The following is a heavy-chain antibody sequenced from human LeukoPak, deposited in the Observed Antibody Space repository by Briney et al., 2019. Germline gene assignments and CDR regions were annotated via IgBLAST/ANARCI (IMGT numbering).Heavy chain of an antibody. Sequence: ASVKVSCKASGYSFTAYYIHWVRQAPGQGLEWMGWINPNSGGTNYAQKFQGRVTMTRDMSISTVYMELSRLRSDDTAVYYCARDGTSTDDYWGQGTLVTVSS. J-gene: IGHJ4*02. V-gene: IGHV1-2*02. CDR1: GYSFTAYY. D-gene: IGHD2-2*01. CDR3: ARDGTSTDDY. CDR2: INPNSGGT.